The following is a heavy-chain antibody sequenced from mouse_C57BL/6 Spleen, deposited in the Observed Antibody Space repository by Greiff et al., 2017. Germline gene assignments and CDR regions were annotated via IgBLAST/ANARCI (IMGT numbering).Heavy chain of an antibody. V-gene: IGHV5-17*01. CDR1: GFTFSDYG. CDR2: ISSGSSTI. Sequence: EVKLQESGGGLVKPGGSLKLSCAASGFTFSDYGMHWVRQAPEKGLEWVAYISSGSSTIYYADKVKGRFTISRDNAKNTLFLQMTSLRSEDTAMYYCARKEHYYYGSRDWYFGVWGTGTTVTVSS. J-gene: IGHJ1*03. CDR3: ARKEHYYYGSRDWYFGV. D-gene: IGHD1-1*01.